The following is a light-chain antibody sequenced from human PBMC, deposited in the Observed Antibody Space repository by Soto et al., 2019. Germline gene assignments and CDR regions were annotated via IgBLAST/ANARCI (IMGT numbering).Light chain of an antibody. J-gene: IGKJ3*01. CDR3: QQRSKWLFT. CDR1: QSVSSY. CDR2: DAS. Sequence: EIVLTQSPATLSLSPGERATLSCRASQSVSSYLAWYQRKPGQAPRLLIYDASNRATGIPARFSGSGSGTDFTLTSSSLEPEDFAVYYCQQRSKWLFTFGPGTKVDIK. V-gene: IGKV3-11*01.